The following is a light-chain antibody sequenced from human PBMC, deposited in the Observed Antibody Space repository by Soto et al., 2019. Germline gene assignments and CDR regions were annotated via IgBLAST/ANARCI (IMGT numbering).Light chain of an antibody. Sequence: EIVLTQSPATLSLSPGERAALSCRASQGVGRFLAWYQQKPGQAPRLLIYDASNRATGIPARFSGSRSGTDFTLAINNLEPEDFAVYYCQQRGGWPLTFGGGTKVEIK. V-gene: IGKV3-11*01. CDR1: QGVGRF. CDR3: QQRGGWPLT. J-gene: IGKJ4*01. CDR2: DAS.